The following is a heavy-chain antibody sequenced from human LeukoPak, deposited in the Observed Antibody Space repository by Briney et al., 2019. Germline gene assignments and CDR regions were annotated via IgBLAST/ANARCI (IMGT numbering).Heavy chain of an antibody. Sequence: GGSLRLSCEASGFTFRLYGMHWVRQAPGKGLEWVAVIWYDGSNKYYADSVKGRFTISRDNPKNTVDLQMNSLRVEDTAVYYCAREGVGGTDFQNYFDSWGQGSQVTVSS. V-gene: IGHV3-33*01. CDR1: GFTFRLYG. CDR3: AREGVGGTDFQNYFDS. D-gene: IGHD1-26*01. CDR2: IWYDGSNK. J-gene: IGHJ4*02.